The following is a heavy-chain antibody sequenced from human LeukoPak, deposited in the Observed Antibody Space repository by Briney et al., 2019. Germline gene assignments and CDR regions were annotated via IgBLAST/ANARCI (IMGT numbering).Heavy chain of an antibody. CDR1: GFTFSSHH. D-gene: IGHD2-2*01. CDR2: IKPDGSEK. CDR3: ARMSSYCDY. Sequence: GGSLRLSCVASGFTFSSHHMNWVRQTPGKGLESVATIKPDGSEKYYVDSVKGRFTISRDNAKSSLYLQLNSLRAEDTGVYFCARMSSYCDYWGQGTLVTVSS. J-gene: IGHJ4*02. V-gene: IGHV3-7*01.